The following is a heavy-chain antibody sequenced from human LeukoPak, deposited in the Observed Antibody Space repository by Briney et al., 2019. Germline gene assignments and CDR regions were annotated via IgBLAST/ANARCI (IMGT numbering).Heavy chain of an antibody. CDR1: GGSISSSNW. J-gene: IGHJ4*02. CDR2: IYHSGST. Sequence: SETLSLTCAVSGGSISSSNWWSWVRQPPGKGLEWIGEIYHSGSTNYNPSLKSRVTISVDKSKNQFSLKLSSVTAADTAVYYCASLPLRGDSSGYYYSSFDYWGQGTLVTVSS. V-gene: IGHV4-4*02. D-gene: IGHD3-22*01. CDR3: ASLPLRGDSSGYYYSSFDY.